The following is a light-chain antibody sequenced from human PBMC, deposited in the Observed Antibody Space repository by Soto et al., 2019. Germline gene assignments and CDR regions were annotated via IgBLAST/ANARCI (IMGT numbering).Light chain of an antibody. V-gene: IGLV1-44*01. CDR2: NNN. CDR3: ALWDDSLNGLRV. CDR1: SSNIGSNL. J-gene: IGLJ3*02. Sequence: QPVLTQPPSASGTPGQTVTISCSGSSSNIGSNLVNWYQLLPGTTPRLLIYNNNQRPSAVPDRFSGSKSGTSASLAISGLQSEDEGDYFCALWDDSLNGLRVFGGGTQLTVL.